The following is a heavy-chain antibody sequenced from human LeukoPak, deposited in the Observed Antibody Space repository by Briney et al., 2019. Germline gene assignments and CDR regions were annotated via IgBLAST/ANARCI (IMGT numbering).Heavy chain of an antibody. D-gene: IGHD3-10*01. CDR3: AKDPGVARFGELWNYLDP. V-gene: IGHV3-23*01. Sequence: PGGSLRLSCAASGFTFSSYAMSWVRQAPGKGLEWVSATSGSGGNTYYADSVKGRFTISRDNSKKTLYLQLSRLRAEDTDVYYCAKDPGVARFGELWNYLDPWGQGTLVTVSS. CDR2: TSGSGGNT. CDR1: GFTFSSYA. J-gene: IGHJ5*02.